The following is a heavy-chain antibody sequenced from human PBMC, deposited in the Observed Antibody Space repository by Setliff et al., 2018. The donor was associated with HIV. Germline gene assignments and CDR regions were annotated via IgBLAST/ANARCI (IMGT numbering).Heavy chain of an antibody. D-gene: IGHD2-21*02. Sequence: ASVKVSCKASGGTFSSYTISWVRQAPGQGLEWMGGIVPIFGTTKSAQKFQGRVTITADESTSTAYMELNGLRSEDTAVYYWARGVGYCAGDCYSTYYYDYMDVWGKGTTVTVSS. CDR2: IVPIFGTT. J-gene: IGHJ6*03. CDR3: ARGVGYCAGDCYSTYYYDYMDV. CDR1: GGTFSSYT. V-gene: IGHV1-69*13.